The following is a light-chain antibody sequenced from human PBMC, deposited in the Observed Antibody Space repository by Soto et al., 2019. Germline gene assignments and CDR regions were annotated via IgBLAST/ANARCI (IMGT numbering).Light chain of an antibody. Sequence: DIVMTQTPLSLSVTTAQPAAISCHSSQSLLHRHGKTDLFWYFQKEGQPPQLLISEVLILFSGVPDRFSGCGSATDFTLKIGRLEAEDVEIYYWMQPIQLPITFGQGTR. CDR1: QSLLHRHGKTD. CDR3: MQPIQLPIT. J-gene: IGKJ5*01. V-gene: IGKV2D-29*01. CDR2: EVL.